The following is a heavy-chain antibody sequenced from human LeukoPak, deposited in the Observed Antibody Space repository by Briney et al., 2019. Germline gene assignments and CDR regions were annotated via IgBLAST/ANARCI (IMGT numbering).Heavy chain of an antibody. CDR2: IYSSGST. J-gene: IGHJ3*02. D-gene: IGHD3-22*01. CDR1: GGSISSYY. CDR3: ARGRDSNPFNDSFDI. V-gene: IGHV4-4*07. Sequence: SETLSLTCTVSGGSISSYYWSWIRQPAGKGLEWMGRIYSSGSTNYNPSLKSRITLSVDTSKNQFSLKLSSVTAADTAVYYCARGRDSNPFNDSFDIWGQGTMVTVSS.